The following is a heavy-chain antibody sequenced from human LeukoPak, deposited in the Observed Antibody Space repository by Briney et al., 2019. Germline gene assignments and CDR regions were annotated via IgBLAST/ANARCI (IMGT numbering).Heavy chain of an antibody. D-gene: IGHD6-13*01. Sequence: GGSLRLSCAASRVGFTNYNMKWVRQAPGKGLQWVSYISTTSSDIYYADSVKGRFTISRDNAKNSLYLQMNSLRAEDTAVYYCETWDSSSGGYWGQGTLVTVPS. CDR3: ETWDSSSGGY. CDR1: RVGFTNYN. CDR2: ISTTSSDI. V-gene: IGHV3-48*01. J-gene: IGHJ4*02.